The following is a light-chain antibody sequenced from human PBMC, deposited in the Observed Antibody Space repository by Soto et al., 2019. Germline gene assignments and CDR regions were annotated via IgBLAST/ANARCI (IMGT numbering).Light chain of an antibody. Sequence: EIVLTRSPGTLSLSPGERATLSCRASQSVSNNYLAWYQQKPGQAPRLLIYGASNRATGIPDRFSGSGSGTDFTLTISRLEPEDFAVYYCQRYGSSGTFGQGTKVDIK. CDR1: QSVSNNY. CDR2: GAS. V-gene: IGKV3-20*01. CDR3: QRYGSSGT. J-gene: IGKJ1*01.